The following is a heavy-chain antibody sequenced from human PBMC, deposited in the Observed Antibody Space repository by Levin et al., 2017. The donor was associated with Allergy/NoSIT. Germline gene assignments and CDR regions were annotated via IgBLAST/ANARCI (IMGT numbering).Heavy chain of an antibody. CDR3: AKVLGYQYYYGSGRPDDAFDI. CDR1: GFTFSSYA. J-gene: IGHJ3*02. CDR2: ISGSGGST. D-gene: IGHD3-10*01. Sequence: GESLKISCAASGFTFSSYAMSWVRQAPGKGLEWVSAISGSGGSTYYADSVKGRFTISRDNSKNTLYLQINSLRAEDTAVYYCAKVLGYQYYYGSGRPDDAFDIWGQGTMVTVSS. V-gene: IGHV3-23*01.